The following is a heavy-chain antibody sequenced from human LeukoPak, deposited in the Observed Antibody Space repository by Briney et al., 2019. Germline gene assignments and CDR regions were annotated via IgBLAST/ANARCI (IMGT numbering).Heavy chain of an antibody. D-gene: IGHD6-19*01. V-gene: IGHV3-30*18. CDR1: GFTFSSYA. CDR2: ISYDGSNK. J-gene: IGHJ4*02. CDR3: AKDLGGSGWYLDY. Sequence: GGSLRLSCAASGFTFSSYAMSWVRQAPGKGLEWVAVISYDGSNKYYADSVKGRFTISRDNSKNTLYLQMNSLRAEDTAVYYCAKDLGGSGWYLDYWGQGTLVTVSS.